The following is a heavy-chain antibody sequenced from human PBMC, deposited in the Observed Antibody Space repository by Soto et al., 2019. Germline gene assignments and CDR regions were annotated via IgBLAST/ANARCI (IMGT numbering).Heavy chain of an antibody. CDR2: INGDGSTA. CDR1: GFNFNFYW. J-gene: IGHJ5*02. V-gene: IGHV3-74*01. Sequence: EVLLVESGGGLVHPGGSLRLSCAASGFNFNFYWMHWVRQAPGKGLVWVSRINGDGSTADYADSVKGRFTISRDNAKNTLFLQMDSLRVEDTAVYYCVRDSPTNLEDADTVASWFDPWGQGTLVTVSS. CDR3: VRDSPTNLEDADTVASWFDP. D-gene: IGHD5-12*01.